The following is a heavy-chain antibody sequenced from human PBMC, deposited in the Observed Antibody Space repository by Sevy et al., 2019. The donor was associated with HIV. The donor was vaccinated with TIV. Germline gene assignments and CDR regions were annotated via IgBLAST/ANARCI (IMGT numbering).Heavy chain of an antibody. J-gene: IGHJ3*02. CDR3: ASGYCSSTSCPKTDAFDI. V-gene: IGHV5-51*01. Sequence: GESLKISCKGSGYSFTSYWIGWVRQMPGKGLEWMGIIYPGDSDTRYSPSFQGQVTISADKSISTAYLQWSSLKASDTAMYYCASGYCSSTSCPKTDAFDIWGQGTMVTVSS. CDR2: IYPGDSDT. CDR1: GYSFTSYW. D-gene: IGHD2-2*03.